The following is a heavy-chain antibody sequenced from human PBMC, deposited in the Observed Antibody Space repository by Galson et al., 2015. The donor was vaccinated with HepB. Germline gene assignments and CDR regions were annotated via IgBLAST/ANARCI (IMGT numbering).Heavy chain of an antibody. CDR3: ARDGFDGWFDY. CDR2: ISVYDGKT. V-gene: IGHV1-18*04. J-gene: IGHJ4*02. D-gene: IGHD5-24*01. CDR1: GYTFTGYY. Sequence: SVKVSCKASGYTFTGYYLHWVRQAPGHGLEWMGWISVYDGKTNYAQKLQGRVTMTTDTPTGTAYMELTSLISDDTAVYYCARDGFDGWFDYWGQGTLVTVSS.